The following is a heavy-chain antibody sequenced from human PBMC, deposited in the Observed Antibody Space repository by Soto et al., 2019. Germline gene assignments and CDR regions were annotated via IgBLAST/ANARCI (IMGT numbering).Heavy chain of an antibody. CDR3: ARDHVTGYCSGGSCYGMDV. V-gene: IGHV3-21*01. D-gene: IGHD2-15*01. CDR2: ISSSSSYI. CDR1: GFTFSSYS. J-gene: IGHJ6*02. Sequence: GGSLRLSCAASGFTFSSYSMNWVRQAPGKGLEWVSSISSSSSYIYYADSVKGRFTISRDNAKNSLYLQMNSLRAEDTAVYYCARDHVTGYCSGGSCYGMDVWGQGTTVTVSS.